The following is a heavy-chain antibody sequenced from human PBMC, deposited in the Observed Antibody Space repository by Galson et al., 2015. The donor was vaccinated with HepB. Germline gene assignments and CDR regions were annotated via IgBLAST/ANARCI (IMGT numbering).Heavy chain of an antibody. D-gene: IGHD3-3*01. V-gene: IGHV3-66*02. J-gene: IGHJ4*02. CDR1: GVTVSNNY. CDR2: IYSDGSI. Sequence: SLRLSCAASGVTVSNNYMSWVRQAPGMGLEWVSVIYSDGSIYYIDSVKGRFTISRDNSKNTLYLQMNSLRAEDTAAYYCASGRGFWSGYSQDYWGQGTLVTVSS. CDR3: ASGRGFWSGYSQDY.